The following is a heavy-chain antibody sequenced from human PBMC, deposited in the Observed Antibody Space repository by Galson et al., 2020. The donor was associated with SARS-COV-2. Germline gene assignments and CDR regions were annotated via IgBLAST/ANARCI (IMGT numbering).Heavy chain of an antibody. Sequence: SETLSLTCAVHGGSFSGYYWSWIRPPPGKGLEWIREINYIGSTNCTPSLKSRVTISVDTSNNQFSLKLSSVTAADTAVYYCARGEDMVVVPAAMFMLTSSAWFDPWGQGTLVTVSS. J-gene: IGHJ5*02. V-gene: IGHV4-34*01. D-gene: IGHD2-2*01. CDR2: INYIGST. CDR1: GGSFSGYY. CDR3: ARGEDMVVVPAAMFMLTSSAWFDP.